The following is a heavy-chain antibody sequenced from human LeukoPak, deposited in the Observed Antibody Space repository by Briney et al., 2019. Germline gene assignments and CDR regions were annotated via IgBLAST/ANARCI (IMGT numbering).Heavy chain of an antibody. Sequence: GGSLRLSCAASGFTVSSNYMSWVRQAPGKGLEWVSVIYSGGSTYYADSVKGRFTISRDNSKNTLYLQMTSLRAEDTAVYYCARATYLRGFDPWGQGTLVTVSS. J-gene: IGHJ5*02. CDR3: ARATYLRGFDP. CDR2: IYSGGST. V-gene: IGHV3-53*01. CDR1: GFTVSSNY.